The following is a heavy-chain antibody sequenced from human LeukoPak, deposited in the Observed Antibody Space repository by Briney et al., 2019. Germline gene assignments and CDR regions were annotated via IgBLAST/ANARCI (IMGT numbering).Heavy chain of an antibody. CDR2: IYTTGST. Sequence: TSETLSLTCTVSDGSISTYYWSWIRQPAGKGLEWIGRIYTTGSTNYNPSLKSRVTMSVDTSKNQFSLKLSSVTAADTAVYYCARVLLSSGYPNWFDPWGQGTLVTVSS. V-gene: IGHV4-4*07. J-gene: IGHJ5*02. CDR3: ARVLLSSGYPNWFDP. D-gene: IGHD3-22*01. CDR1: DGSISTYY.